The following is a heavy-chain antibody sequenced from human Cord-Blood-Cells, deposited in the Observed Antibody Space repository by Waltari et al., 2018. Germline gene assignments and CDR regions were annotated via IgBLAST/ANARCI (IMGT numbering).Heavy chain of an antibody. CDR2: IYYSGSN. V-gene: IGHV4-39*01. J-gene: IGHJ4*02. Sequence: QLQLQESGPGLVKPSETLSLTCTVSGGSISSSSYYWGWIRQPPGKGLEWIGSIYYSGSNYYNPSLKSRVTISVDTSKNQFSLKLSSVTAADTAVYYCARAYSSSYYFDYWGQGTLVTVSS. D-gene: IGHD6-6*01. CDR1: GGSISSSSYY. CDR3: ARAYSSSYYFDY.